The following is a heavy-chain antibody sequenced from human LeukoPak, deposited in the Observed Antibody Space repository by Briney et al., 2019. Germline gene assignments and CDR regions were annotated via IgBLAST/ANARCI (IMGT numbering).Heavy chain of an antibody. CDR2: IYSGGST. J-gene: IGHJ4*02. CDR1: GFTVSSNY. Sequence: GGSLRLSCAASGFTVSSNYMSWVRQAPGKGLEWVSVIYSGGSTYYADSVKGRFTISRDNSKNTLYLQMNSLRAEDTAAYYCAKDREWLGVLGYWGQGTLVTVSS. V-gene: IGHV3-53*05. CDR3: AKDREWLGVLGY. D-gene: IGHD3-3*01.